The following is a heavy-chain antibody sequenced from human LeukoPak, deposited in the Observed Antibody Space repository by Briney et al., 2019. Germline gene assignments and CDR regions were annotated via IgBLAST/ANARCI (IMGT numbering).Heavy chain of an antibody. Sequence: SETLSLTCTVSGGSISSSSFYWGWIRQPPGKGLEWIGSVYYSGNTYYNASLKSRVTISIDTARNEFSLKLSSVTAADTAVYYCARLGYSFGTYIDYRGPGTLVTVSS. J-gene: IGHJ4*02. D-gene: IGHD5-18*01. CDR3: ARLGYSFGTYIDY. CDR2: VYYSGNT. V-gene: IGHV4-39*01. CDR1: GGSISSSSFY.